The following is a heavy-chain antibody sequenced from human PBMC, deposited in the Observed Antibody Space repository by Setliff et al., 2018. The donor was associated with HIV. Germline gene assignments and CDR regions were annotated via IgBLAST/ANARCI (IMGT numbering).Heavy chain of an antibody. Sequence: ASVKVSCKASGYTFTGYYMHWVRQAPGQGLEWMGWINPNSGGTNYAQKFQGWVTMTRDTSISTAYMELSRLRSDDTVVYYCARAPLYGSGSYSYYGMDVWGQGTTVTVSS. D-gene: IGHD3-10*01. CDR1: GYTFTGYY. J-gene: IGHJ6*02. V-gene: IGHV1-2*04. CDR2: INPNSGGT. CDR3: ARAPLYGSGSYSYYGMDV.